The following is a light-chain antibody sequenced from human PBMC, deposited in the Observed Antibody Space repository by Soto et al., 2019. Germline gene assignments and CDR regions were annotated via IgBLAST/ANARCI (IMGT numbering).Light chain of an antibody. CDR1: QSISRW. CDR3: LQDYNYPWT. CDR2: DAS. J-gene: IGKJ1*01. V-gene: IGKV1-5*01. Sequence: DIQMIQCRSTLTASVGDRVTITCRASQSISRWLAWYQQKPGKAPKLLIYDASSLETGVPSRFSGSGSGTDFTLTISSLQPEDFGSYYCLQDYNYPWTFGQGTEVDTK.